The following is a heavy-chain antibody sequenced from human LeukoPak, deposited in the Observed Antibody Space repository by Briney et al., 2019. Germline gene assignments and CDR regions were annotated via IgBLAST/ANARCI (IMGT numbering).Heavy chain of an antibody. CDR3: ATLTGGDDAFDI. CDR1: GGSISSYY. V-gene: IGHV4-59*01. CDR2: IFYTGST. J-gene: IGHJ3*02. D-gene: IGHD4-23*01. Sequence: SETLSLTCTVSGGSISSYYWSWIRQPPGKGLEWIGYIFYTGSTNYNPSLKSRVTISVLTSKNRFSLKLNSVTAADTAVYYCATLTGGDDAFDIWGQGTMVTVSS.